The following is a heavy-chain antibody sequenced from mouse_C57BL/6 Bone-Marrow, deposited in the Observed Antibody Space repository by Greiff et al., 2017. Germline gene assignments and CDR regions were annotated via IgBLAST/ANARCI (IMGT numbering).Heavy chain of an antibody. D-gene: IGHD2-5*01. Sequence: QVQLQQSGAELVKPGASVKLSCKASGYTFTSYWMHWVKQRPGQGLEWIGMIHPNSGSTNYNEKFKSKATLTVYKSSSTAYMQLSSLTSEDSAVYYCARYSNPFAMDYWGQGTSVTVSS. CDR3: ARYSNPFAMDY. CDR2: IHPNSGST. V-gene: IGHV1-64*01. CDR1: GYTFTSYW. J-gene: IGHJ4*01.